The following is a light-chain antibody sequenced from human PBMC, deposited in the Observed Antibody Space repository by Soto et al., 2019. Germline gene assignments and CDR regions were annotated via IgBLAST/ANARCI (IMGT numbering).Light chain of an antibody. CDR1: QSLNSNF. J-gene: IGKJ2*01. Sequence: EIVLTQSPGTLSLSPGESATLSCRASQSLNSNFLAWYQQKPGQAPRLLVYAASSRATGIPDRFSGSASGTFFPLTISRLEPEDFAVYYCQQYDTSPPRYTFGQGTRLEIK. CDR2: AAS. V-gene: IGKV3-20*01. CDR3: QQYDTSPPRYT.